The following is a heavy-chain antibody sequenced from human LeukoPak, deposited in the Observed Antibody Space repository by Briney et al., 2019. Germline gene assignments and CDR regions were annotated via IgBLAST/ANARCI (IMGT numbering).Heavy chain of an antibody. D-gene: IGHD3-22*01. CDR3: ARSSSGYYNFDY. CDR2: IYYSGST. Sequence: SETLSLTCTVSGGSISSSSYYWGWIRQPPGTGLEWIGSIYYSGSTYYNPSLKSRVTISVDTSKNQFSLKLSSVTAADTAVYYCARSSSGYYNFDYWGQGTLVTVSS. V-gene: IGHV4-39*07. CDR1: GGSISSSSYY. J-gene: IGHJ4*02.